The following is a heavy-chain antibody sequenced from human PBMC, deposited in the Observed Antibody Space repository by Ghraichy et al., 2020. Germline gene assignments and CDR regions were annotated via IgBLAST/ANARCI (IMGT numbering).Heavy chain of an antibody. CDR1: GGSISSYY. Sequence: SETLSLTCTVSGGSISSYYWSWIRQPPGKGLEWIGYIYYSGSTNYNPSLKSRVTISVDTSKNQFSLKLSSVTAADTAVYYCARDSVGATQYYYYYYGMDVWGQGTTVTVSS. CDR2: IYYSGST. CDR3: ARDSVGATQYYYYYYGMDV. D-gene: IGHD1-26*01. J-gene: IGHJ6*02. V-gene: IGHV4-59*01.